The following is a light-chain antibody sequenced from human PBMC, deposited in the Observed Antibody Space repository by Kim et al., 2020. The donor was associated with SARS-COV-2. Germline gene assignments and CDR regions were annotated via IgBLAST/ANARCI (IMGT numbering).Light chain of an antibody. CDR3: QQSYSTPFT. Sequence: ASVGDRVTITCRASQSISSYLNWYQQKPGKAPKLLIYAASSLQSGVPSRFSGSGSGTDFTLTISSLLPEDFATYYCQQSYSTPFTFGGGTKVDIK. V-gene: IGKV1-39*01. CDR1: QSISSY. CDR2: AAS. J-gene: IGKJ4*01.